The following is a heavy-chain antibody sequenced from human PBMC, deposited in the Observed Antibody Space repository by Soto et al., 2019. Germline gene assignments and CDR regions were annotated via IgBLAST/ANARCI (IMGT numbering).Heavy chain of an antibody. Sequence: GGSLRLSCAASGFIFGSYGMHWVRQAPGKGLEWVAVMSYDGSRKYYADSVKGRFTISRDNSKNTLSLEMNSLRAEDTAVYYCARDLYSYGYPDYWGQGTLVTVSS. D-gene: IGHD5-18*01. CDR1: GFIFGSYG. J-gene: IGHJ4*02. CDR3: ARDLYSYGYPDY. CDR2: MSYDGSRK. V-gene: IGHV3-30*03.